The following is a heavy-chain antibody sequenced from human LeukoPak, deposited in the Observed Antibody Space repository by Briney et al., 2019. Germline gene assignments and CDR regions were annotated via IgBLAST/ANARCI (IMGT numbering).Heavy chain of an antibody. CDR1: GGSITGYY. Sequence: SETLSLTCTVSGGSITGYYWSWIRQPPGKGLEWIGCIYYSGSTNYNPSLESRVTISVDTSKNQLSLKLNSVTAADTAVYYCARRPSNWAFDIWGQGTMVTVSS. CDR2: IYYSGST. D-gene: IGHD2-2*01. J-gene: IGHJ3*02. V-gene: IGHV4-59*08. CDR3: ARRPSNWAFDI.